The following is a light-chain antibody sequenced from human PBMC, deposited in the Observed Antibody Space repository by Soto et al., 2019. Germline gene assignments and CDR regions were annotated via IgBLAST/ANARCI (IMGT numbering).Light chain of an antibody. V-gene: IGLV2-14*01. CDR3: SSHAGINNVV. Sequence: QSALTQPASLSGSPGQSITISCTGTSSDIGAYDYVSWFQQHPGKAPKLMISEVNNRPSGVSNRFSGSKSGNTASLTVSGLQAEDEADYYCSSHAGINNVVFGGGTKLTVL. CDR2: EVN. J-gene: IGLJ3*02. CDR1: SSDIGAYDY.